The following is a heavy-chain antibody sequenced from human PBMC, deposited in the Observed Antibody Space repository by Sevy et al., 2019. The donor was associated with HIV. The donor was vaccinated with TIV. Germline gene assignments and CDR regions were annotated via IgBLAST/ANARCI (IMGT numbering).Heavy chain of an antibody. D-gene: IGHD3-3*01. J-gene: IGHJ3*02. CDR1: GFTFSSYW. V-gene: IGHV3-74*01. CDR3: ARVQYYDFWSARGRHAFDI. CDR2: INSDGSST. Sequence: GGSLRLSCAASGFTFSSYWMHWVRQAPGKGLVWVSRINSDGSSTSYADSVKGRFTISRDNAKNTLYLQMNSLRAEDTAVYYCARVQYYDFWSARGRHAFDIWGQGTMVTVSS.